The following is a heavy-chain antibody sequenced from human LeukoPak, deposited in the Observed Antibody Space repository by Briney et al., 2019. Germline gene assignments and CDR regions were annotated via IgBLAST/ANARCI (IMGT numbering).Heavy chain of an antibody. CDR1: GASIGSGGYY. V-gene: IGHV4-31*03. Sequence: SETLSLTCTVAGASIGSGGYYWSWLRQHPGRGLEWIGCIFYSGSTFYNPSLKSRVTISVDTSKSQFSLKLSSVTAADTAVYYCARALSTTGGDYWGQGTLVTVYS. J-gene: IGHJ4*02. CDR2: IFYSGST. CDR3: ARALSTTGGDY. D-gene: IGHD5/OR15-5a*01.